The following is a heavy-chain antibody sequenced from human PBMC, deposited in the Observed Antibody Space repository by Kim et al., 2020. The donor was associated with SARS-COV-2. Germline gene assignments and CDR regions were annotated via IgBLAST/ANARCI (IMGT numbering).Heavy chain of an antibody. V-gene: IGHV4-31*03. CDR1: GGSISSGNYY. CDR3: ARGRLDDSVYGPSFDY. Sequence: SETLSLTCTVSGGSISSGNYYWNWIRQHPGKGLEWIAYINYSGYTYYNPSLKSRITISVDTSKNQFSLKLSSVTAADTAVYYCARGRLDDSVYGPSFDYWGQRTLVTVSS. D-gene: IGHD5-12*01. J-gene: IGHJ4*02. CDR2: INYSGYT.